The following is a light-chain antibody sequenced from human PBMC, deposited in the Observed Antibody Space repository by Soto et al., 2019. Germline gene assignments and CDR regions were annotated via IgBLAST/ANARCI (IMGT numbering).Light chain of an antibody. V-gene: IGLV2-8*01. J-gene: IGLJ1*01. Sequence: QSVLTQPASVSGSPGQSITISCTGTSSDIGVYNYVSWYQQHPGKAPNLMIYEVSKRPSGVPDRFSGSKSGNTASLTVSGLQAEDEADYYCSSYAGSNNYVFGTGTKVTVL. CDR1: SSDIGVYNY. CDR2: EVS. CDR3: SSYAGSNNYV.